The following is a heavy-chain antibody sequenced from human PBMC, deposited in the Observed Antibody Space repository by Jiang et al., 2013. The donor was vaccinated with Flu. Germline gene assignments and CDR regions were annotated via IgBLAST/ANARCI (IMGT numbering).Heavy chain of an antibody. J-gene: IGHJ4*01. CDR1: GYNFVDYA. CDR2: INAGNGNT. V-gene: IGHV1-3*01. Sequence: GAEVKTPGASVKVSCKTSGYNFVDYAIHWIRQVPGQGLEWMGWINAGNGNTKYSDNFQDRITLTRDTSTTTAYMELTSLQSEDTAVYYCARETGRAGDYWGQGTLVAVSS. D-gene: IGHD1-1*01. CDR3: ARETGRAGDY.